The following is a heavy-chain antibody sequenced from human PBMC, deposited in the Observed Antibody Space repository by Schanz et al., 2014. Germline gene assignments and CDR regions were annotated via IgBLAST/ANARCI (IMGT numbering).Heavy chain of an antibody. CDR3: ARRDNYLSAFDI. D-gene: IGHD4-4*01. V-gene: IGHV4-39*01. CDR1: GASISGSSDY. Sequence: QLQLQESGPGLVKPSETLSLTCTVSGASISGSSDYWGWIRQSPGKGLEWIENIYYTGTTYYNPSQKDRFSIPVDTSKNQVSLNLPSVTAADTAVFYCARRDNYLSAFDIWGQGTMVTVSS. CDR2: IYYTGTT. J-gene: IGHJ3*02.